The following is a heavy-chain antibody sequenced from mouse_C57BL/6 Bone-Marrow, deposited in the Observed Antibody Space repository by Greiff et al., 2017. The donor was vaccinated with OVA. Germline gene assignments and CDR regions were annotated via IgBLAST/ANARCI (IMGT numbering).Heavy chain of an antibody. CDR3: ARRYYGSSYDWYFDV. D-gene: IGHD1-1*01. CDR2: IYPRSGNT. CDR1: GYTFTSYG. V-gene: IGHV1-81*01. J-gene: IGHJ1*03. Sequence: QVQLQQSGAELARPGASVKLSCKASGYTFTSYGISWVKQRTGQGLEWIGEIYPRSGNTYYNEKFKGKATLTADKSSSPAYMELRSLTSEDSAVYFCARRYYGSSYDWYFDVWGTGTTVTVSS.